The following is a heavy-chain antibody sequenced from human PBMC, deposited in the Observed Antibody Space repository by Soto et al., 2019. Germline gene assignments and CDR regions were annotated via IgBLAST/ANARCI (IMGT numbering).Heavy chain of an antibody. CDR2: IYYSGST. CDR1: GGSISSSSYY. V-gene: IGHV4-39*01. J-gene: IGHJ3*02. CDR3: ARHSIAARLGAFDI. D-gene: IGHD6-6*01. Sequence: SQTLSLTCTVSGGSISSSSYYWGWIRQPPGKGLEWIGSIYYSGSTYYNPSRKSRVTISVDTSKNQFSLKLSSVTAADTAVYYCARHSIAARLGAFDIWGQGTMVTVSS.